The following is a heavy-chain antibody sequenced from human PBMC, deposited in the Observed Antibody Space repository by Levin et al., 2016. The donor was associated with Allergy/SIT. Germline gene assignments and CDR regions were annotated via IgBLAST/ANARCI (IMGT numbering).Heavy chain of an antibody. CDR1: GFNLGDYI. CDR3: ARTYSVRSGIDQ. CDR2: ITSVSTHL. Sequence: GESLKISCAASGFNLGDYIMNWVRQPPGKGLEWVSTITSVSTHLYYADSVRGRFAVSRDNANSLVFLEMNSLRADDTAIYYCARTYSVRSGIDQWGQGTVVTVSS. D-gene: IGHD5/OR15-5a*01. V-gene: IGHV3-21*06. J-gene: IGHJ4*02.